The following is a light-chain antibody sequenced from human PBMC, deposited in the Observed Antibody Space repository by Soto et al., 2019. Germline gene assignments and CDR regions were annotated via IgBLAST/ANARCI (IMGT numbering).Light chain of an antibody. Sequence: QSALTQPASVSGSPGQSITISCTGTSSDVGSYNLVSWYQQLPGKAPKVLIYEGNKRPSGIPDRFSGSKSGTSATLGITGLQTGDEADYYCGTWDSSLSDVVFGGGTKLTVL. V-gene: IGLV2-14*02. CDR2: EGN. J-gene: IGLJ2*01. CDR3: GTWDSSLSDVV. CDR1: SSDVGSYNL.